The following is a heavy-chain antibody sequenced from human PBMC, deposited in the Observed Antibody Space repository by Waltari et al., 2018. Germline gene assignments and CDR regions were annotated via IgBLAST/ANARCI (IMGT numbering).Heavy chain of an antibody. J-gene: IGHJ4*02. V-gene: IGHV4-34*01. CDR2: ISNDEGT. CDR3: ARGQDRAKLGY. CDR1: GGSFSGCC. Sequence: QVQVQQWGAGLLKASETLSLTCAVNGGSFSGCCWNWIRQPPGKGLEWIGEISNDEGTHYNPSLKIRVTMSLDTSMNQFSLKLNSVTAADTAVYFCARGQDRAKLGYWGQGTLVTVSS.